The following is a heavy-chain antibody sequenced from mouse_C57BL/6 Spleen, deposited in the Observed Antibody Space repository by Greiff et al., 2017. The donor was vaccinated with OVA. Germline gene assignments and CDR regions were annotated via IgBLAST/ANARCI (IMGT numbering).Heavy chain of an antibody. Sequence: EVMLVESGGGLVKPGGSLKLSCAASGFTFSDYGMHWVRQAPEKGLEWVAYISSGSSTIYYADTVKGRFTISRDNAKNTLFLQMTSLRSEDTAMYYCAMLGYYGAYAMDYWGQGTSVTVSS. CDR3: AMLGYYGAYAMDY. CDR2: ISSGSSTI. D-gene: IGHD2-13*01. J-gene: IGHJ4*01. CDR1: GFTFSDYG. V-gene: IGHV5-17*01.